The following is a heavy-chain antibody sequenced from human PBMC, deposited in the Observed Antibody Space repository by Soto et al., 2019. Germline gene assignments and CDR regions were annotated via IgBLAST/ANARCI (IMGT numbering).Heavy chain of an antibody. Sequence: GGSLRLSCAASGFNFGNYAISWVRQAPGKGPEWVSSIGGGGNTYYADSVKGRFTISRDNSKNIVFLQMNTLRADDAAVYYCAAASSTSGGYYGMDVWGQGTTVTVSS. V-gene: IGHV3-23*01. CDR2: IGGGGNT. J-gene: IGHJ6*02. CDR1: GFNFGNYA. CDR3: AAASSTSGGYYGMDV. D-gene: IGHD2-2*01.